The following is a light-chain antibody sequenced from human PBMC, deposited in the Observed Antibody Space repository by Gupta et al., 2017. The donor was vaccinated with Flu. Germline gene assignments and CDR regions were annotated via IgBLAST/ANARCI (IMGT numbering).Light chain of an antibody. CDR3: QQYGNSPKT. V-gene: IGKV3-20*01. CDR1: QSISSNY. Sequence: EIVLTQSPGTLSLSPRERAALSCRASQSISSNYLAWYQQKPGQAPRLLIYGASSRATGIPDRFSGSGSGTDFTLTISRLEPEDFAVYYCQQYGNSPKTFGQGTKVEIK. CDR2: GAS. J-gene: IGKJ1*01.